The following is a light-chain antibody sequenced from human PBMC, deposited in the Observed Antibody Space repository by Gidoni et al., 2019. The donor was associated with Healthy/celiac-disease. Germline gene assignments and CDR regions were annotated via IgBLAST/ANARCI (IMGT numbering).Light chain of an antibody. J-gene: IGKJ2*01. CDR3: QQYNSYSYT. CDR1: QSISSW. CDR2: DAS. Sequence: DHQTTQPPSTLSASVGDRVTITCRASQSISSWLGWYQQKPGKAPKLLIYDASSLESGVPSRFSGSGSGTEFTLTISSLQPDDFATYYCQQYNSYSYTFGQGTKLEIK. V-gene: IGKV1-5*01.